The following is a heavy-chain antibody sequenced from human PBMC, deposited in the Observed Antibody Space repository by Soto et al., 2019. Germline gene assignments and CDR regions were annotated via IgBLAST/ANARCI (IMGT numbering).Heavy chain of an antibody. D-gene: IGHD3-22*01. CDR1: GFTFNSYW. Sequence: GGSLRLSCAASGFTFNSYWMHWVRQALGKGLVWVSRINSDGSSTSYADSVKGRFPISRDNAKNMLYLQMNSLRAEDTAVYYCARDSSDHYYYYGMDVWGQGTTVTVSS. CDR3: ARDSSDHYYYYGMDV. CDR2: INSDGSST. V-gene: IGHV3-74*01. J-gene: IGHJ6*02.